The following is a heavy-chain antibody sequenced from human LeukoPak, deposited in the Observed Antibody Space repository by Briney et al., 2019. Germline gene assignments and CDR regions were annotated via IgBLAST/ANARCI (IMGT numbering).Heavy chain of an antibody. CDR1: GFTFSSYN. V-gene: IGHV3-21*01. CDR2: ITTSSIYK. CDR3: ARAAYSSTWYSRYFDL. Sequence: GGSLRLSCAASGFTFSSYNMNWVRQAPGKGLEWVSSITTSSIYKYYGDSVKGRFTISRDNAKKSLDLQMNSLRAGDTAVYYCARAAYSSTWYSRYFDLWGRGTLVTVSS. J-gene: IGHJ2*01. D-gene: IGHD6-13*01.